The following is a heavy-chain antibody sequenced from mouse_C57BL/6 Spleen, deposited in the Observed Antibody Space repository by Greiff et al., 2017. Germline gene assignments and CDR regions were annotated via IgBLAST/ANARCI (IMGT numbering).Heavy chain of an antibody. CDR2: ISGGGGNT. Sequence: DVMLVESGGGLVKPGGSLKLSCAASGFTFSSYTMSWVRQTPEMRLEWVATISGGGGNTYYPDSVKGRFTISRDNAKNTLYLQMSSLRSEDTAVYNRARREEYCGGSLSYWGQGTLVTVST. J-gene: IGHJ3*01. D-gene: IGHD1-2*01. CDR3: ARREEYCGGSLSY. CDR1: GFTFSSYT. V-gene: IGHV5-9*01.